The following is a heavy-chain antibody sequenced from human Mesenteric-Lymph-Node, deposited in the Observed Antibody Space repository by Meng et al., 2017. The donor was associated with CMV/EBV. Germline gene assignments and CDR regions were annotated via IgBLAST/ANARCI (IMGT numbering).Heavy chain of an antibody. D-gene: IGHD5-18*01. J-gene: IGHJ6*02. CDR3: ARSTGGYTSGYFNYYYGMDV. V-gene: IGHV3-9*01. CDR2: ISWNSGSI. CDR1: GFTFDDYA. Sequence: GGSLRLSCAASGFTFDDYAMHLVRQAPGKGLEWVSGISWNSGSIGYADSVKGRFTISRDNAKNSLYVQMNSLRAEDTAVYYCARSTGGYTSGYFNYYYGMDVWGQGTTVTVSS.